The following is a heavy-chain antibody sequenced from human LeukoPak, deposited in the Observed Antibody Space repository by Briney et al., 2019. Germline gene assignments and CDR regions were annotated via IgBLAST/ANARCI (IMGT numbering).Heavy chain of an antibody. CDR3: AREPTHINLLTYGSWDAFDI. CDR1: GFSFSSYS. Sequence: PGGSLRLSCAASGFSFSSYSMNWARQAPGKGLEWVSYISESSGTIYYADSVKGRFTISRDNAENSLFLQMNSLRAEDTAVYYCAREPTHINLLTYGSWDAFDIWGQGTMVTVSS. D-gene: IGHD2-21*01. J-gene: IGHJ3*02. V-gene: IGHV3-48*04. CDR2: ISESSGTI.